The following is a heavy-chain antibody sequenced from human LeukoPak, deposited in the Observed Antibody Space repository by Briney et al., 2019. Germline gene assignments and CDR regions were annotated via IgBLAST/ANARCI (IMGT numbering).Heavy chain of an antibody. CDR1: GGSISSYY. J-gene: IGHJ4*02. Sequence: PSETLSLTCTVSGGSISSYYWSWIRQPPGKGLEWIGSIYYSGSTYYNPSLKSRVTISVDTSKNQFSLKLSSVTAADTAVYYCARAYSSILDYWGQGTLVTVSS. V-gene: IGHV4-59*08. CDR3: ARAYSSILDY. CDR2: IYYSGST. D-gene: IGHD5-18*01.